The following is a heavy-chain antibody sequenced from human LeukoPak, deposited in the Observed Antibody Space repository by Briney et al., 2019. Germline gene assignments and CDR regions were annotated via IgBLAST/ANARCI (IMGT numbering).Heavy chain of an antibody. CDR3: ARVMDSSGFLYGMDV. J-gene: IGHJ6*02. CDR1: GYTFTGYY. V-gene: IGHV1-2*02. Sequence: ASVKVSCKASGYTFTGYYMHWVRQAPGQGLEWMGWINPNSGGTNYAQKFQGRVTMTRDTSISTAYMELSRLRSDDTAVYYCARVMDSSGFLYGMDVWGQGTTVTVSS. CDR2: INPNSGGT. D-gene: IGHD3-22*01.